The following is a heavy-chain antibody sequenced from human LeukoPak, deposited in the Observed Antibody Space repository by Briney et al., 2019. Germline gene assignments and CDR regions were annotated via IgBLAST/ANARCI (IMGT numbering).Heavy chain of an antibody. J-gene: IGHJ4*02. CDR3: AREGHGAADY. CDR1: GFTFSSCA. D-gene: IGHD6-13*01. Sequence: GRSLRLSCAASGFTFSSCAMHWVRQAPGKGLEWVAVISYDGSNKYYADSVKGRFTISRDNSKNTLYLQMNSLRAEDTALYYCAREGHGAADYWGQGTLVTVSS. CDR2: ISYDGSNK. V-gene: IGHV3-30*04.